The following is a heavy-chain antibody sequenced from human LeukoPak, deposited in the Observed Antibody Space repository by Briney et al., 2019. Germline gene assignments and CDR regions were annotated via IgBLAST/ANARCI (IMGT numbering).Heavy chain of an antibody. CDR1: GVSISSDGYY. CDR3: ASSPPPMTTVTKGEVDY. Sequence: SETLSLTCTVSGVSISSDGYYWSWIRQPPGKGLEWIGEINHSGSTNYNPSLKSRVTVSVDTSKNQFSLKLSSVTAADTAVYYWASSPPPMTTVTKGEVDYWGQGTLVTVSS. V-gene: IGHV4-34*01. D-gene: IGHD4-11*01. CDR2: INHSGST. J-gene: IGHJ4*02.